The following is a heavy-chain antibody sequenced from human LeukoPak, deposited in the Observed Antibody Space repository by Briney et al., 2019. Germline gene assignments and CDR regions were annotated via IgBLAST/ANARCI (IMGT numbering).Heavy chain of an antibody. J-gene: IGHJ5*02. Sequence: SETLSLTCTVSGGSISSGDYYWSWIRQPPGKGLEWIGEINHSGSTNYNPSPKSRVTISVDRSKNQFSLKLSSVTAADTAVYYCARSTELKYYDFWSGYWFDPWGQGTLVTVSS. CDR2: INHSGST. CDR1: GGSISSGDYY. CDR3: ARSTELKYYDFWSGYWFDP. D-gene: IGHD3-3*01. V-gene: IGHV4-30-4*01.